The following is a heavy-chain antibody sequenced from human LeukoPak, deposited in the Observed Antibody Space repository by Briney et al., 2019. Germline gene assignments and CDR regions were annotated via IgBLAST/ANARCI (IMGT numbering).Heavy chain of an antibody. D-gene: IGHD3-16*01. V-gene: IGHV3-33*08. Sequence: GTSLRLSCAGSGLSFSSTGMHWVRQVPGKGLEWVAVIYYYGSNKYYSDSVRGRFTISKDNSKNILHLQMNSLRAEDTGLYYCATDGGSWGPGYLDLWGRGTLVTVSS. CDR3: ATDGGSWGPGYLDL. J-gene: IGHJ2*01. CDR1: GLSFSSTG. CDR2: IYYYGSNK.